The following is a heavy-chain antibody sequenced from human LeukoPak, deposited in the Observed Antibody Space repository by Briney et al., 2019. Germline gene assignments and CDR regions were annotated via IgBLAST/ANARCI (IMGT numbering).Heavy chain of an antibody. CDR1: GYTFTSYD. J-gene: IGHJ4*02. V-gene: IGHV1-8*01. CDR2: MNPSSGDT. CDR3: ARGVPRYCRSPGRAAASICGVY. Sequence: ASVKVSCKASGYTFTSYDINWVRQATGQGCEWMGWMNPSSGDTGYAQKFQGRVTMTRNTSISTAYMELSSLRSEDTAVYYCARGVPRYCRSPGRAAASICGVYWGQGTLVTVSS. D-gene: IGHD2-2*01.